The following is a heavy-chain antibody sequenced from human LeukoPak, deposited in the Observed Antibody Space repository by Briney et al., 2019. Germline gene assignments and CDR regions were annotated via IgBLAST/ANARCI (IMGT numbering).Heavy chain of an antibody. V-gene: IGHV1-2*02. Sequence: GASVNVSCKASVYTFTDYYMHWVRQAPGQGLAWMGWINPNSGGTNYAQKFQGRVTMTRDTSISTAYMELSRLRSDGTAVYYCAREIYSYGYVYFDYWGQGTLVTVSS. CDR3: AREIYSYGYVYFDY. J-gene: IGHJ4*02. D-gene: IGHD5-18*01. CDR2: INPNSGGT. CDR1: VYTFTDYY.